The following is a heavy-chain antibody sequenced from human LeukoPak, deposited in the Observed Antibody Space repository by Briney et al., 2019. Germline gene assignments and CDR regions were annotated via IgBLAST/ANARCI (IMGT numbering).Heavy chain of an antibody. J-gene: IGHJ6*02. CDR2: ISYDESDK. CDR3: AKGVVAATNAAYYGMDV. V-gene: IGHV3-30*18. CDR1: GFTFSNYG. Sequence: PGRSLRLSCTASGFTFSNYGMHWVRQAPGKGLEWVAVISYDESDKYYADSVKGRFTISRDNSKNTLYLQMNSLRPEDTAAYYCAKGVVAATNAAYYGMDVRGQGTTVTVSS. D-gene: IGHD2-15*01.